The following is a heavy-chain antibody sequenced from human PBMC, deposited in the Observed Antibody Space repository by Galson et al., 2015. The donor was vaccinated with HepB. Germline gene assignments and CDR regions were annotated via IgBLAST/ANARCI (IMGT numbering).Heavy chain of an antibody. Sequence: SLRLSCAASAFSFTNLVLHWVRQAPGKGLEWVAGISVDGRSQHYGDSLKGRFSISREQSENILYLQLHSLRGDDTAVYFCAREAYGSGRCGVFEIWGQGIMVIVSS. D-gene: IGHD6-19*01. CDR1: AFSFTNLV. CDR2: ISVDGRSQ. CDR3: AREAYGSGRCGVFEI. V-gene: IGHV3-30*04. J-gene: IGHJ3*02.